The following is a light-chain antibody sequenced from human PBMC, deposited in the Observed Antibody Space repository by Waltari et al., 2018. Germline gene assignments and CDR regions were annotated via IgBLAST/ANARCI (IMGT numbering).Light chain of an antibody. CDR1: QSVSRT. J-gene: IGKJ1*01. Sequence: ELVFTQSPGPLSLSPGDRATLPCKASQSVSRTLAWYQQKPGQAPSLLIYGASIRAPGVPDRFSGSASATHFSLTISRLEPEDFAVYYCQHYVTLPVTFGQGTKVEIK. CDR3: QHYVTLPVT. V-gene: IGKV3-20*01. CDR2: GAS.